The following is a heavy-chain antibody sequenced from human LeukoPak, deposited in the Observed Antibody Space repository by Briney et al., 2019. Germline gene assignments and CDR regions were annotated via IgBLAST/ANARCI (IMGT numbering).Heavy chain of an antibody. Sequence: PGGSLRLSCAASGFTFSSYWMSWVRQAPGKGLEWVANIKQDGSEKYYVDSVKGRFTISRDNAKNSLYLQMNSLRAEDTAVYYCARAGDGYNDAVDIWGQGAMVTVSS. J-gene: IGHJ3*02. CDR1: GFTFSSYW. CDR3: ARAGDGYNDAVDI. V-gene: IGHV3-7*01. D-gene: IGHD5-24*01. CDR2: IKQDGSEK.